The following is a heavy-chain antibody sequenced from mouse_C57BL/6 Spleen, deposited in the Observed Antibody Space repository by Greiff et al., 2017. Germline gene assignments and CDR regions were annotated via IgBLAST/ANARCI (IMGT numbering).Heavy chain of an antibody. V-gene: IGHV1-53*01. CDR1: GYTFTSYW. J-gene: IGHJ4*01. Sequence: QVQLQQPGTELVKPGASVKLSCKASGYTFTSYWMHWVKQRPGQGLEWIGNINPSNGGTNYNEKFKSKATLTVDNSSSTAYMQLSSLTSEDSAVNYCARWGDYDGPYYAMDYWGQGTSVTVSS. D-gene: IGHD2-4*01. CDR2: INPSNGGT. CDR3: ARWGDYDGPYYAMDY.